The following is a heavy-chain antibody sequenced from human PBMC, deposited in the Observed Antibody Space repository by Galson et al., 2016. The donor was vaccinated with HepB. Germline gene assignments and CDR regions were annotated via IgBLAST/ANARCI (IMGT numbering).Heavy chain of an antibody. V-gene: IGHV4-4*02. Sequence: ETLSLTCAVSNDSITSIYWWNWVRQTPGKGLEWIGEIYHSGTANYNPSLKSRGTISIDKSKNQFSLKLTSVTAADTAVYYCARWREDYQGSGRTFDYWGQGTLVTVSS. D-gene: IGHD3-10*01. J-gene: IGHJ4*02. CDR1: NDSITSIYW. CDR2: IYHSGTA. CDR3: ARWREDYQGSGRTFDY.